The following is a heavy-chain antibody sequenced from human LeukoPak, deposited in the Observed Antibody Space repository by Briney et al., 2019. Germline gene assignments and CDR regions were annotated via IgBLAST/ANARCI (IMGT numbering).Heavy chain of an antibody. CDR1: GFTVSSSY. CDR2: ISSAGTT. J-gene: IGHJ4*02. CDR3: ARDLEAANTYYFDY. V-gene: IGHV3-66*01. Sequence: GGSLRLSCAASGFTVSSSYMSWVRQAPGKGLEWVSIISSAGTTYYADSVKGRFTISRGNSKNTVYLQVNSLRDEDTAVYYCARDLEAANTYYFDYWGQGTMVTVSS. D-gene: IGHD6-13*01.